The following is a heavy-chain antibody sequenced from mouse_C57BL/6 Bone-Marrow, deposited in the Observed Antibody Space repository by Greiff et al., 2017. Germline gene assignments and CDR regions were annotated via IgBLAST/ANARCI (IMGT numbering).Heavy chain of an antibody. Sequence: VQLQQSGPELVKPGASVKISCKASCYSFTDYNMNWVKPSNGKNLEWIGVINPNYGTTSYNQKFKGKDTLTVDQSSSTAYMQLNSLTSEDSAVYYCARCGTGDYYAMDDWGKGTSVTVSS. V-gene: IGHV1-39*01. D-gene: IGHD1-1*02. CDR3: ARCGTGDYYAMDD. CDR1: CYSFTDYN. CDR2: INPNYGTT. J-gene: IGHJ4*01.